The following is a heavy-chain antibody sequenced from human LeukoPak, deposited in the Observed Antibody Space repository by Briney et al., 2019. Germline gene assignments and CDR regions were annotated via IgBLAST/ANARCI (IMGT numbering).Heavy chain of an antibody. V-gene: IGHV1-69*13. CDR1: GGTFSSYA. CDR3: ARSFGVNYGMDV. CDR2: IIPIFGTA. Sequence: SVKVSCKASGGTFSSYAISWVRQAPGQGLEWMGGIIPIFGTANYAQKFQGRATITADESTSTAYMELSSLRSEDTAVYYCARSFGVNYGMDVWGQGTTVTVSS. J-gene: IGHJ6*02. D-gene: IGHD3-3*01.